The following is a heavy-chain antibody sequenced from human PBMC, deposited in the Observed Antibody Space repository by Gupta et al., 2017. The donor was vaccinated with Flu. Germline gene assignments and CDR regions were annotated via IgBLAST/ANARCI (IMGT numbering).Heavy chain of an antibody. V-gene: IGHV4-31*03. D-gene: IGHD3-10*01. J-gene: IGHJ5*02. CDR3: ERRGGDIIPVPTPMGGARFLDP. CDR2: IEYSGST. Sequence: QVQLQESGPRLVKPSETLSLTCSVSGGSISNGGYYWSWIRQHPGKGLEWIVYIEYSGSTNYNPSLKSRGTRAVDSSKKQFSLRLSSVTAADKAVYYCERRGGDIIPVPTPMGGARFLDPWGQGILVTVSS. CDR1: GGSISNGGYY.